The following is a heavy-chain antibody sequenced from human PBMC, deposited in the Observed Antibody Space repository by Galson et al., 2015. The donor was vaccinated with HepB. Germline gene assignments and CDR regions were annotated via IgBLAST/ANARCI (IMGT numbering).Heavy chain of an antibody. V-gene: IGHV1-69*13. CDR2: IIPIFGTA. Sequence: SVKVSCKASGGTFSSYAISWVRQAPGQGLEWMGGIIPIFGTANYAQKFQGRVTITADESTSTAYMELSSLRSEDTAVYYCARRGDHHDDSASYWVGYFDLWGRGTRLTVSS. CDR1: GGTFSSYA. J-gene: IGHJ2*01. D-gene: IGHD3-22*01. CDR3: ARRGDHHDDSASYWVGYFDL.